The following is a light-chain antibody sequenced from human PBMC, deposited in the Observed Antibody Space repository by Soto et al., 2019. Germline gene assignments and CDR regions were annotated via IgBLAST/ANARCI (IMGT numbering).Light chain of an antibody. Sequence: EVLLTQSPVTLSLSPGERATLSCRASPSVSGYLSWSQQKPGQAPRLLIFDATNRATGVPARFSGSGSGTDFSITISRLEPEDFAVYYCEERDSGPPYNFGQGTKLEIK. CDR3: EERDSGPPYN. J-gene: IGKJ2*01. CDR1: PSVSGY. CDR2: DAT. V-gene: IGKV3-11*01.